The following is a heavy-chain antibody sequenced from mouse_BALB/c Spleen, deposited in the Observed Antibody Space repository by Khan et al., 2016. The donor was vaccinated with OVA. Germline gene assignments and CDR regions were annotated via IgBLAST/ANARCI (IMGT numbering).Heavy chain of an antibody. V-gene: IGHV10-1*02. CDR1: GFTFNTYA. D-gene: IGHD2-3*01. Sequence: EVQLVESGGGLVQPKGSLKLSCAASGFTFNTYAMNWVRQAPGKGLEWVARIRSKSNNYATYYADSVKDRFTISSDDSKSMLYLQMNNLKTEDTAMYYCVKIYDGYYYAMDYWGQGTSVTVSS. CDR2: IRSKSNNYAT. J-gene: IGHJ4*01. CDR3: VKIYDGYYYAMDY.